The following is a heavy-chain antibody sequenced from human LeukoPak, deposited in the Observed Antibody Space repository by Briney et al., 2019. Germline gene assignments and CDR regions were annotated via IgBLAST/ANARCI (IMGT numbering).Heavy chain of an antibody. J-gene: IGHJ4*02. D-gene: IGHD6-19*01. V-gene: IGHV4-30-4*07. CDR3: ARIVRPSSGWYGGVYYFDY. CDR2: IYYSGST. Sequence: PSETLSLTCAVSGGSISSGGYSWSWIRQPPGKGLEWIGYIYYSGSTYYNPSLKSRVTISVDTSKNQFSLKLSSVTAADTAVYYCARIVRPSSGWYGGVYYFDYWGQGTLVTVSS. CDR1: GGSISSGGYS.